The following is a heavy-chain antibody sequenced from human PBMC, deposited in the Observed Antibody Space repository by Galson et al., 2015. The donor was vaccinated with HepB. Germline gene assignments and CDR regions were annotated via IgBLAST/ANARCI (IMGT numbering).Heavy chain of an antibody. D-gene: IGHD3-10*01. V-gene: IGHV3-48*02. CDR1: GLRFNTTR. CDR3: ARVYFGSGSSSAYWYFDL. Sequence: SLRLSCAASGLRFNTTRMSWVRQTPGKGLESVSYISSTGTTMYYADSAKGRFTISRDNAQNSLYLQMNSLRDEDTAVYYCARVYFGSGSSSAYWYFDLWGRGALVTVSS. CDR2: ISSTGTTM. J-gene: IGHJ2*01.